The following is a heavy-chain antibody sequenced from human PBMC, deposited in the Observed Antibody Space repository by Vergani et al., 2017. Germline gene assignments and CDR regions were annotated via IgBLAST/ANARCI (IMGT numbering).Heavy chain of an antibody. D-gene: IGHD6-6*01. J-gene: IGHJ6*03. CDR3: AREGRGQLVQNYYYYMDV. Sequence: VQLVESGGGVVQPGRSLRLSCAASGFTFSSYSMNWVRQAPGKGLEWVSSISSSSSYIYYADSVKGRFTISRDNAKNSLYLQMNSLRAEDTAVYYCAREGRGQLVQNYYYYMDVWGKXP. CDR2: ISSSSSYI. CDR1: GFTFSSYS. V-gene: IGHV3-21*01.